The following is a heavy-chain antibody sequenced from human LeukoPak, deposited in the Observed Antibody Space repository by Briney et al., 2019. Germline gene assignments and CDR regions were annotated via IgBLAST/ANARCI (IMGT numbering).Heavy chain of an antibody. CDR3: ARAGYSSSWYSERHWFDP. CDR1: GGSISSSSYY. CDR2: IYYSGST. J-gene: IGHJ5*02. D-gene: IGHD6-13*01. Sequence: SETLSVTCTVSGGSISSSSYYWGWIRQPPGKGLEWIGSIYYSGSTYYNPSLKSRVTISVDTSKNQFSLKLSSVTAADTAVYYCARAGYSSSWYSERHWFDPWGQGTLVTVSS. V-gene: IGHV4-39*07.